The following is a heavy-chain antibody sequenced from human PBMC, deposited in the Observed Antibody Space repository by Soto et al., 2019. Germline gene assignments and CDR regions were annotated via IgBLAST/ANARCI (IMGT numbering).Heavy chain of an antibody. V-gene: IGHV1-8*01. CDR3: AREVVATINDYYYGMDV. CDR1: GYTFTSYD. D-gene: IGHD5-12*01. CDR2: TNPNSGNT. J-gene: IGHJ6*02. Sequence: ASVKVSCKASGYTFTSYDINWVLQATGQGLEWMGWTNPNSGNTGYAQKFQGRVAMTRNTSISTAYMELSSLRSEDTAVYYCAREVVATINDYYYGMDVWGQGTTVTVSS.